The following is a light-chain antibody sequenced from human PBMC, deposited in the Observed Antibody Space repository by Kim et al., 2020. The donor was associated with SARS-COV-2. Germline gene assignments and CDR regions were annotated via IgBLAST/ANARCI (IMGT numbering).Light chain of an antibody. Sequence: DIQMTQSPSSLSASVGDRVTITCRTSQSINSYLNWYHQKPGKAPKLLIYAASTLQSGVPSRFSGSGSGRDFTLTISSLQPEDFATYYCQQSYSSPSTFGQGTKVDIK. V-gene: IGKV1-39*01. CDR3: QQSYSSPST. CDR2: AAS. J-gene: IGKJ1*01. CDR1: QSINSY.